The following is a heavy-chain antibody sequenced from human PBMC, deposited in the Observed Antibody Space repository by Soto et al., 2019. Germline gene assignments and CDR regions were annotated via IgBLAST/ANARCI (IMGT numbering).Heavy chain of an antibody. Sequence: GGSLRLSCSASGFTFSSYAMHWVRQAPGKGLEYVSAISSNGGSTYYADSVKGRFTISRDNSKNTLYLQMSSLRAEDTAVYYCVKDRAPPGYSSSWYSYYYYGMDVWGQGTTVTVSS. J-gene: IGHJ6*02. CDR1: GFTFSSYA. CDR2: ISSNGGST. D-gene: IGHD6-13*01. V-gene: IGHV3-64D*08. CDR3: VKDRAPPGYSSSWYSYYYYGMDV.